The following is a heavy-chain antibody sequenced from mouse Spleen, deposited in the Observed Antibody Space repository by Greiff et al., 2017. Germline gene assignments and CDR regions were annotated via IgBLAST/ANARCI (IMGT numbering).Heavy chain of an antibody. CDR3: AREGNLLAMDY. V-gene: IGHV5-9-3*01. CDR1: GFTFSSYA. D-gene: IGHD2-1*01. Sequence: VQLKESGGGLVKPGGSLKLSCAASGFTFSSYAMSWVRQTPEKRLEWVAYISSGGGNTYYPDSVKGRFTISRDNAKNTLYLQMSSLRSEDTALYYCAREGNLLAMDYWGQGTSVTVSS. CDR2: ISSGGGNT. J-gene: IGHJ4*01.